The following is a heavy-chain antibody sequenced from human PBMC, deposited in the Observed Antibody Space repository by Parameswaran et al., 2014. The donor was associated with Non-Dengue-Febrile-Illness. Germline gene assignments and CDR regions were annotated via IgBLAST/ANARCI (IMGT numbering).Heavy chain of an antibody. CDR2: TYYRSKWYN. D-gene: IGHD6-19*01. V-gene: IGHV6-1*01. CDR1: ISVA. CDR3: ARQSGWSAYGLDV. J-gene: IGHJ6*02. Sequence: ISVARWIRQSPSRGLEWLGRTYYRSKWYNDYAVPVKSRITINADPSKNQFSLQVNSVTPEDTAVYYCARQSGWSAYGLDVWGQGTTVTVSS.